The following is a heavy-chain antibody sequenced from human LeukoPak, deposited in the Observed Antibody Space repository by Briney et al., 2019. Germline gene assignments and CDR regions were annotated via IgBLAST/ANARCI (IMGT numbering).Heavy chain of an antibody. CDR1: GGSISSGSYY. CDR3: ARHPRGFWSSTSCQGLFDP. Sequence: TPSETLSLTCTVSGGSISSGSYYWSWIRQPAGKGLEWIGRIYTSGSTNYNPSLKSRVTISVDTSKNQFSLKLSSVTAADTAVYYWARHPRGFWSSTSCQGLFDPWGQGTLVT. J-gene: IGHJ5*02. V-gene: IGHV4-61*02. CDR2: IYTSGST. D-gene: IGHD2-2*01.